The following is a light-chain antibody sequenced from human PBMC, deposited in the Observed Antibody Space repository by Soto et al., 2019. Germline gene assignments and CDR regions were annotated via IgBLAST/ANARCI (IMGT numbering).Light chain of an antibody. Sequence: QSALTQPRSVSGSPGQSVTISCTGTTSDVGNYYYVSWYQQHPGKAPKLIIYDVTKRPSGVPDRFSGSKSGNTASLIISGLQTEDEAHYYCCSSASSYTSVLFGGGTKVTVL. CDR2: DVT. V-gene: IGLV2-11*01. CDR1: TSDVGNYYY. J-gene: IGLJ2*01. CDR3: CSSASSYTSVL.